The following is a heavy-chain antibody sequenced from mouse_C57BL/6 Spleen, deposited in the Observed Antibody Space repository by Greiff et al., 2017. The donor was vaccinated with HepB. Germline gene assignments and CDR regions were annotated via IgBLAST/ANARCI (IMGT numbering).Heavy chain of an antibody. J-gene: IGHJ2*01. D-gene: IGHD1-1*02. V-gene: IGHV5-6*01. Sequence: EVMLVESGGDLVKPGGSLKLSCAASGFTFSSYGMSWVRQTPDKRLEWVATISSGGSYTYYPDSVKGRFTISRDNAKNTLYLQRSSLKSEDTAMYYCARGSPYFDYWGQGTTLTVSS. CDR2: ISSGGSYT. CDR3: ARGSPYFDY. CDR1: GFTFSSYG.